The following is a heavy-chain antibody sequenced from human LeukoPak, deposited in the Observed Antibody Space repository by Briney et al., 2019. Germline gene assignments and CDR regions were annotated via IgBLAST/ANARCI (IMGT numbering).Heavy chain of an antibody. V-gene: IGHV3-7*01. D-gene: IGHD3-22*01. CDR2: IQQDGSAK. CDR3: ARFSLYDNSGYYSWLFDF. Sequence: PGGSLRFSCAASGFTFSTSWMGWVRQAPGKGLEWVANIQQDGSAKYYVDSVKGRFTISRDNAKNSLYLQMNSLRAEDTAVYYCARFSLYDNSGYYSWLFDFWGQGTLVTVSS. CDR1: GFTFSTSW. J-gene: IGHJ4*02.